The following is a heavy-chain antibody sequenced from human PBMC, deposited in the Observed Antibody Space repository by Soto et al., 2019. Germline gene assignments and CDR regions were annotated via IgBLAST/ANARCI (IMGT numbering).Heavy chain of an antibody. CDR3: AKDMVHNVRNYYGMDV. D-gene: IGHD1-1*01. V-gene: IGHV3-30*18. CDR2: ISYDGSNK. CDR1: GFTFSYYG. Sequence: RLSCAASGFTFSYYGMHWVRQAPGKGLEWVAVISYDGSNKYYADSVKGRFTISRDNSKNTLYLQVDSLRAEDTAVYYCAKDMVHNVRNYYGMDVWGQGTTVTVSS. J-gene: IGHJ6*02.